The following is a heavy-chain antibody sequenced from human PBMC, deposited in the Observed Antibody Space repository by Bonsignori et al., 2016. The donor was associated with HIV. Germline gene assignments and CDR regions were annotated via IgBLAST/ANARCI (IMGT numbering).Heavy chain of an antibody. Sequence: VRQAPGKGLEWVSCISSTSSYIFYADSVKGRFTISRDSAKNSLYLQMNSLRAEDTAVYYCARDQGRIVGGTAVGAFDIWGQGTLVTVSS. J-gene: IGHJ3*02. CDR2: ISSTSSYI. D-gene: IGHD1-26*01. V-gene: IGHV3-21*01. CDR3: ARDQGRIVGGTAVGAFDI.